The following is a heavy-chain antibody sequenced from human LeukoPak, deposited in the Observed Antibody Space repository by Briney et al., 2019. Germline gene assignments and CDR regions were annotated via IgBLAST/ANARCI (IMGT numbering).Heavy chain of an antibody. D-gene: IGHD6-13*01. Sequence: GMSLRLSCAASGFTFTNYAMHWVRQAPGKGLEWVAVISVDGSNKFYAGSVRGRCTISRDNSKNTMSLQMDSLRGEDTAVYYCARDPRISSTSRNYFESWGQGTLVTVSS. CDR3: ARDPRISSTSRNYFES. J-gene: IGHJ4*02. CDR1: GFTFTNYA. CDR2: ISVDGSNK. V-gene: IGHV3-30-3*01.